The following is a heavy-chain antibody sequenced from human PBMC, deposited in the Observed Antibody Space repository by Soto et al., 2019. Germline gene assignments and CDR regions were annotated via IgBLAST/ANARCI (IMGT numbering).Heavy chain of an antibody. CDR2: NSGSGGST. D-gene: IGHD3-22*01. CDR1: GFTFSSYA. Sequence: EVQLLESGGGLVQPGGSLRLSCAASGFTFSSYAMSWVRQAPGKGLEWVSSNSGSGGSTYYADSVKGRITISRDNSKNTLYLHMNSLIAEDTAVYYCAKDRTWSYYDSSGFFDYWCKGTLVTVSS. CDR3: AKDRTWSYYDSSGFFDY. V-gene: IGHV3-23*01. J-gene: IGHJ4*02.